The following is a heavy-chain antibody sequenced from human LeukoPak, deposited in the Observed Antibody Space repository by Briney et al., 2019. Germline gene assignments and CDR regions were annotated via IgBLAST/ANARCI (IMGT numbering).Heavy chain of an antibody. CDR3: ARERLPEYSSSFFDY. Sequence: GGSLRLSCAASGFTFSSYSMNWVRQAPGKGLEWVSSISSSSYIYYADSVKGRFTISRDNAKNSLYLQMNSLRAEDTAVYYCARERLPEYSSSFFDYWGQGTLVTVSS. D-gene: IGHD6-6*01. V-gene: IGHV3-21*01. CDR1: GFTFSSYS. CDR2: ISSSSYI. J-gene: IGHJ4*02.